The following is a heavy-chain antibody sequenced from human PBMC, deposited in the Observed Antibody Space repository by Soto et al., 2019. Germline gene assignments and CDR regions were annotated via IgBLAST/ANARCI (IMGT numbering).Heavy chain of an antibody. CDR1: GFTFSSYG. Sequence: QVQLVESGGGVVQPGRSLRLSCAASGFTFSSYGMHWVRQAPGKGLEWVAVIWYDGSNKYYADSVKGRFTISRDNSKNTLYLQMNSLRAEDTAVYYCAREGFLFRKVRFMFDPWGQGTLVTVSS. CDR3: AREGFLFRKVRFMFDP. J-gene: IGHJ5*02. D-gene: IGHD3-3*01. V-gene: IGHV3-33*01. CDR2: IWYDGSNK.